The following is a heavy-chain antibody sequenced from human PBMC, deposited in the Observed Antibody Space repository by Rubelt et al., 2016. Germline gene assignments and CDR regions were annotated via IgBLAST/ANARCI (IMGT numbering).Heavy chain of an antibody. CDR3: ARAEYSSGWYKGFYFDY. J-gene: IGHJ4*02. CDR2: IYYSGST. V-gene: IGHV4-61*01. D-gene: IGHD6-19*01. Sequence: QVQLQESGPGLVKPSETLSLTCTVSGGSVSSGSYYWSWIRQPPGKGLEWIGYIYYSGSTNYNRSLKSRVTISVDTSKNQFSLKLSSVTAADTAVYYCARAEYSSGWYKGFYFDYWGQGTLDTVSS. CDR1: GGSVSSGSYY.